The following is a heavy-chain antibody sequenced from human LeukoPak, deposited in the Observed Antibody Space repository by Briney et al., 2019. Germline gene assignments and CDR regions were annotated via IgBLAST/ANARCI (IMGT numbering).Heavy chain of an antibody. D-gene: IGHD3-3*01. Sequence: PSETLSLTCTVSGGSVTSTSHYWGWIRQPPGKGLEWIGNIYYSGTTYYNPSLKSRVTISVDTSKNQFSLKLSSVTAADTAVYYCASRSSIWSGYQDTLYYFDSWGQGTLVTVSS. J-gene: IGHJ4*02. V-gene: IGHV4-39*07. CDR1: GGSVTSTSHY. CDR2: IYYSGTT. CDR3: ASRSSIWSGYQDTLYYFDS.